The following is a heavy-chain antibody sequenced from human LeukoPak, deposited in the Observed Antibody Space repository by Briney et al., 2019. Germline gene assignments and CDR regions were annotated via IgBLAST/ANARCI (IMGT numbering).Heavy chain of an antibody. CDR2: ISAGSGNT. CDR1: GDSSRTNA. Sequence: GASVKVSCKASGDSSRTNAIVWLRQAPGQRPEWMGWISAGSGNTKYSQTFQDRLTLTRDTAASTVYMDLSSLRPEDTAVYFCARERDGDPFDIWGQGTLVIVSS. CDR3: ARERDGDPFDI. V-gene: IGHV1-3*01. J-gene: IGHJ3*02.